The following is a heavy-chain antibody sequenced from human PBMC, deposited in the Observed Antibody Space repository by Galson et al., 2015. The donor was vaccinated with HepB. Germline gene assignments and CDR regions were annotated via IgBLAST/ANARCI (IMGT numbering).Heavy chain of an antibody. CDR3: ARDFQWPARGHDAFDI. Sequence: SLRLSCAASGFTFSDYYMSWIRQAPGKGLEWISYISSSSDYTNYADSVKGRFTISRDNAKNSLYLQMNSLRAEDTAVYYCARDFQWPARGHDAFDIWGQGTMVTVSS. CDR2: ISSSSDYT. V-gene: IGHV3-11*06. CDR1: GFTFSDYY. J-gene: IGHJ3*02. D-gene: IGHD6-19*01.